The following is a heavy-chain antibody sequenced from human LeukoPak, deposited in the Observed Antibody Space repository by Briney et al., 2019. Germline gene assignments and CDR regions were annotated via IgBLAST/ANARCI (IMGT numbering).Heavy chain of an antibody. J-gene: IGHJ6*03. CDR2: ISSSGGTI. CDR1: GFTFSDYD. V-gene: IGHV3-11*01. D-gene: IGHD5-18*01. Sequence: GGSLRLSCAASGFTFSDYDMSWIRQAPGKGLEWVSYISSSGGTIYYADSVKGRFTISRDNAKNSLYLQMNRLRAEDTAVYYCARSSRQGYSYGYYYYYYMDVWGKGTTVTVSS. CDR3: ARSSRQGYSYGYYYYYYMDV.